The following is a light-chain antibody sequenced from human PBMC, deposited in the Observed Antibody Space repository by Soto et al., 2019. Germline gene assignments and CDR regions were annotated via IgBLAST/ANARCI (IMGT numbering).Light chain of an antibody. CDR2: QAS. V-gene: IGKV3-15*01. Sequence: EIVMTQSPATLSVSPGERATLSCRASQNIGTNLAWYQQKPGQAPRLLIYQASNRVTAVPARSSGSGSGTEFTLTISTLQSEDSAVYYCQQYNNWPPYTFGQGTKLEI. J-gene: IGKJ2*01. CDR3: QQYNNWPPYT. CDR1: QNIGTN.